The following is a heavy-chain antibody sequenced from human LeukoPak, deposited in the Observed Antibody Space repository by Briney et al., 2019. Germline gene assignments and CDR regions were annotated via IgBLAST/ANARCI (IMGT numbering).Heavy chain of an antibody. CDR1: GGTFSSYA. Sequence: SVKVSCKASGGTFSSYAISWVRQAPGQWLEWMGGIIPIFGTANYAQKFQGRVTITADESTSTAYMELSSLRSEDTAVYYCATGYRVRGVINFDYWGQGTLVTVSS. CDR3: ATGYRVRGVINFDY. D-gene: IGHD3-10*01. CDR2: IIPIFGTA. J-gene: IGHJ4*02. V-gene: IGHV1-69*13.